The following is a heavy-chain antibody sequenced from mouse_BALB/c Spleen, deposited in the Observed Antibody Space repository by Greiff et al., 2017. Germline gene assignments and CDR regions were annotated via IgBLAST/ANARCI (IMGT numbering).Heavy chain of an antibody. Sequence: DVQLQESGPGLVKPSQSLSLTCTVTGYSITSDYAWNWIRQFPGNKLEWMGYISYSGSTSYNPSLKSRISITRDTSKNHFFLQLNSVTTEDTATYYCARSIYDYGYAMDYWGQGTSVTVSS. D-gene: IGHD2-4*01. CDR2: ISYSGST. J-gene: IGHJ4*01. CDR1: GYSITSDYA. V-gene: IGHV3-2*02. CDR3: ARSIYDYGYAMDY.